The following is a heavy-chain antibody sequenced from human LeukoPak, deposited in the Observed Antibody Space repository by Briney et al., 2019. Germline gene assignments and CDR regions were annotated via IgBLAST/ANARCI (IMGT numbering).Heavy chain of an antibody. CDR3: ASYRYWPPVGLDDFWSGYWTPLDY. D-gene: IGHD3-3*01. J-gene: IGHJ4*02. V-gene: IGHV3-11*04. CDR2: ISSSGSTI. Sequence: PGGSLRLSCAASGFTFSDYYMSWIRQAPGKGLEWVSYISSSGSTIYYADSVKGRFTISRDNAKNSLYLQMNSLRAEDTAVYYCASYRYWPPVGLDDFWSGYWTPLDYWGQGTLVTVSS. CDR1: GFTFSDYY.